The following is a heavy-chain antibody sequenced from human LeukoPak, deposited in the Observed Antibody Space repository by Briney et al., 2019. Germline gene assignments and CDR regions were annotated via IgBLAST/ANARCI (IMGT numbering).Heavy chain of an antibody. V-gene: IGHV4-59*08. Sequence: SETLSLTCTVSGGSISSYYWSWIRQPPGKGLEWIGYIYYSGSTSYNPSLKSRVTISVDTSKNQFSLKLSSLTAADTAVYYCARGVTMIVVVIHDWYFDLWGRGTLVTVSS. CDR1: GGSISSYY. CDR3: ARGVTMIVVVIHDWYFDL. D-gene: IGHD3-22*01. CDR2: IYYSGST. J-gene: IGHJ2*01.